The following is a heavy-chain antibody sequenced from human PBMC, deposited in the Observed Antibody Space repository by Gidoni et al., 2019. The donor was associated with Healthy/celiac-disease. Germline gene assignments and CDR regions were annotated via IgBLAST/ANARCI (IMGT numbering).Heavy chain of an antibody. D-gene: IGHD3-16*02. V-gene: IGHV3-53*02. CDR2: IYGGGIT. Sequence: EVQLVETGGGLIQPGGSLSLSCDASGFTVSGNYLSCVRQAPGKGLEWVSVIYGGGITYYADSLNGRFTISRDNSTNTLYLQMNSLRADDTAVYYCARDISKGVIQFDYWGQGTLVTVSS. CDR3: ARDISKGVIQFDY. CDR1: GFTVSGNY. J-gene: IGHJ4*02.